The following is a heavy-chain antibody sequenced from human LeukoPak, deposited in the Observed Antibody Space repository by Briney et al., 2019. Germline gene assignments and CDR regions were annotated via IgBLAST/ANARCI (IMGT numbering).Heavy chain of an antibody. CDR3: ARDSGTAVAGTLFDP. Sequence: GASVKVSCKASGGTFSSYAISWVRQAPGQGLEWMGRIIPIFGIANYAQKFQGRVTITADKSTSTAYMELSSLRSEDTAVYYCARDSGTAVAGTLFDPWGQGTLVTVSS. CDR2: IIPIFGIA. CDR1: GGTFSSYA. J-gene: IGHJ5*02. V-gene: IGHV1-69*04. D-gene: IGHD6-19*01.